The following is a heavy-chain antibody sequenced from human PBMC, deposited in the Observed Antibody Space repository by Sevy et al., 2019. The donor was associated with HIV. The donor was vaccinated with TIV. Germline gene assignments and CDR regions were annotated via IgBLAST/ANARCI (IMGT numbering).Heavy chain of an antibody. CDR1: GFTFSRYD. Sequence: GGSLRLSCAASGFTFSRYDMHWVRQVTGKGLEWVAAIGTLHDTYYADSVKGRFTISRESATKSLFLQMNSLRDGDTAVYYCARSYQGVKAYYFDNWGQGTPVTVSS. CDR3: ARSYQGVKAYYFDN. J-gene: IGHJ4*02. CDR2: IGTLHDT. V-gene: IGHV3-13*01. D-gene: IGHD3-10*01.